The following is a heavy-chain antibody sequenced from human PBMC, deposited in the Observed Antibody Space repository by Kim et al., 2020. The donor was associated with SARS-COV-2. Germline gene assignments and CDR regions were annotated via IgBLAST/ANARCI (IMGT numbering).Heavy chain of an antibody. CDR1: GFPFSDFY. J-gene: IGHJ4*01. CDR3: ARERRVTTVTRFDYFD. Sequence: GGSLRLSCAASGFPFSDFYIAWIRQAPGKGLEWVSYITGTGATTYYADSVRGRFTISRDNSKNSVHLQMNTLRADDTAVYYCARERRVTTVTRFDYFD. CDR2: ITGTGATT. V-gene: IGHV3-11*01. D-gene: IGHD4-17*01.